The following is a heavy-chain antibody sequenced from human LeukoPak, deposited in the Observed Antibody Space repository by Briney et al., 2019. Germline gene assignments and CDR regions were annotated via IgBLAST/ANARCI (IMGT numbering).Heavy chain of an antibody. Sequence: GGSLRLSCAASGFTFSSYGMHWVRQAPGKGLEWVAVIWYDGSDKYYADSVKGRLTISRDNSKETLFLQMNSLRAEDTAVYYCARAGDAFDMWGQGTMVTVSS. CDR2: IWYDGSDK. V-gene: IGHV3-33*01. J-gene: IGHJ3*02. CDR3: ARAGDAFDM. D-gene: IGHD3-10*01. CDR1: GFTFSSYG.